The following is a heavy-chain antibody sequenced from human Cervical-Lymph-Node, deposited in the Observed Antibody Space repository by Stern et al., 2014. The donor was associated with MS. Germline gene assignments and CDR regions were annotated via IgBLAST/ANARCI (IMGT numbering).Heavy chain of an antibody. J-gene: IGHJ4*02. CDR2: ISYDGSKI. CDR3: ARDPYYYDGSAYPLFDY. D-gene: IGHD3-22*01. CDR1: GFTFSGYG. V-gene: IGHV3-30*03. Sequence: VQLVQSGGGLVQPGRSLRLSCAASGFTFSGYGMHWVRQSPGKGLGRVAVISYDGSKIQFAGSVKGRIIISRDNSKNTLYLQMDSLKVEDTAMYCCARDPYYYDGSAYPLFDYWGQGTLVTVSS.